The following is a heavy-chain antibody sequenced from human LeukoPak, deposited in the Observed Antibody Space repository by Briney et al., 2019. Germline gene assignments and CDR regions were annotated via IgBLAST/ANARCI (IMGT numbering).Heavy chain of an antibody. CDR2: IIENGGET. CDR1: GFTFNKFA. V-gene: IGHV3-23*01. J-gene: IGHJ4*02. CDR3: AKDRVPDSFWSVDY. Sequence: GGSLRLSCAASGFTFNKFAMSWVRQAPGKGLEWVSGIIENGGETYYADSVRGRFTISRDNSKNTLYLQMNSLRADDTAIYYCAKDRVPDSFWSVDYWGQGTLVIVSS. D-gene: IGHD3-22*01.